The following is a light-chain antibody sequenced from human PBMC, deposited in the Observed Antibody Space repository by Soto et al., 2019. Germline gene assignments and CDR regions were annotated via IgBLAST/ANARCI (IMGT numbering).Light chain of an antibody. V-gene: IGKV3-11*01. CDR3: QHRSNWPPFS. CDR1: QSVNSDY. Sequence: EIVLTQSPGTLSLSPGERATLSCRASQSVNSDYLGWFQQKPGQAPRLLIYEASKRATGIPPRFSASGSETDFILSIISLEPEDFAVYYCQHRSNWPPFSFGQGTRLEIK. CDR2: EAS. J-gene: IGKJ5*01.